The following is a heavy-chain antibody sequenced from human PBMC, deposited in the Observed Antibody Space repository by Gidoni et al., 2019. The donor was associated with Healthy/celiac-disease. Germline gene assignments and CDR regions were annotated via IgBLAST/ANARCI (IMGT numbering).Heavy chain of an antibody. D-gene: IGHD2-15*01. J-gene: IGHJ4*02. V-gene: IGHV3-30*18. CDR1: GVTFSSYG. Sequence: QVLLVESGGGVVQPGRSLRLSCAASGVTFSSYGMHWVRQAPGKGLEWVAVISYDGSNKYYADSVKGRFTISRDNSKNTLYLQMNSLRAEDTAVYYCAKVGAVAPDYWGQGTLVTVSS. CDR2: ISYDGSNK. CDR3: AKVGAVAPDY.